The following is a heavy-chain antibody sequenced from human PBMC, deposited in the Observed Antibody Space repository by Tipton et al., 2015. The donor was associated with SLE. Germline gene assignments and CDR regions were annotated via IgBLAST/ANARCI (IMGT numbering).Heavy chain of an antibody. CDR3: AIRGVGATYWYIDP. CDR2: NYYSGST. CDR1: GGSISGYY. Sequence: TLSLTCTVSGGSISGYYWSWIRQPPGKGLEWIGYNYYSGSTNYNPSLKSRVTISVDTSKNQFSLKLSSVTAADTAVYYCAIRGVGATYWYIDPCGLGTLVTVSS. J-gene: IGHJ2*01. V-gene: IGHV4-59*01. D-gene: IGHD1-26*01.